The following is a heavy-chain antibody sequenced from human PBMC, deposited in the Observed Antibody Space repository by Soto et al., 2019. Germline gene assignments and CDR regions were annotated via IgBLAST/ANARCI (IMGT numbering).Heavy chain of an antibody. D-gene: IGHD4-4*01. Sequence: TSETLSLTCTVSGGSISSSSYYWGWIRQPPGKGLEWIGSIYYSGSTYYNPSLKSRVTISVDTSKNQFSLKLSSVTAADTAVYYCASISTVYYYYYMDVWGKGTTVTVSS. CDR3: ASISTVYYYYYMDV. CDR2: IYYSGST. CDR1: GGSISSSSYY. J-gene: IGHJ6*03. V-gene: IGHV4-39*01.